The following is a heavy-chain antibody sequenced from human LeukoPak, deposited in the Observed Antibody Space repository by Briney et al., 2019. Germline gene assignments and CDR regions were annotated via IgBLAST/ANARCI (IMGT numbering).Heavy chain of an antibody. V-gene: IGHV3-15*01. CDR3: TWMSTIFTVDY. CDR2: IRNDRVT. D-gene: IGHD5/OR15-5a*01. J-gene: IGHJ4*02. CDR1: GLTLSDAW. Sequence: GGSLRLSCVLSGLTLSDAWMSWVRQAPGKGLEWVGRIRNDRVTDYAAPVQGRFSISRDNSKNTFYLQMNSLRTEDTGMYFCTWMSTIFTVDYWGQRTLVTVSS.